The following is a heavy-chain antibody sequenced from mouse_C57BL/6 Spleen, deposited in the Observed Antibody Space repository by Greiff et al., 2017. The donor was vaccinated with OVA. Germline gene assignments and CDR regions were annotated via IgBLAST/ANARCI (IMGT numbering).Heavy chain of an antibody. Sequence: DVKLVESGGDLVKPGGSLKLSCAASGFTFSSYGMSWVRQTPDKRLEWVATISSGGSYTYYPDSVKGRFTISRDNAKNTLYLQMSSLKSEDTAMYYCARQGSTMPPYWYFDVWGTGTTVTVSS. J-gene: IGHJ1*03. CDR2: ISSGGSYT. D-gene: IGHD2-1*01. V-gene: IGHV5-6*02. CDR1: GFTFSSYG. CDR3: ARQGSTMPPYWYFDV.